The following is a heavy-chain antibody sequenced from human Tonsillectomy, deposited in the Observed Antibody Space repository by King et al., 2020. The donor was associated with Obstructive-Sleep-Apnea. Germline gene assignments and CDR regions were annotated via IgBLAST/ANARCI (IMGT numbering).Heavy chain of an antibody. Sequence: LVESGGGVVQPGRSLRLSCAASGFTFSSYGMHWVRQAPGKGLEWVAVISYDGSNKYYADSVKGRFTTSRDNSKNTLYLQMNSLRAEDTAVYYCAKVQYVRGVIGGMDVWGQGTTVTVSS. CDR1: GFTFSSYG. V-gene: IGHV3-30*18. CDR2: ISYDGSNK. D-gene: IGHD3-10*02. J-gene: IGHJ6*02. CDR3: AKVQYVRGVIGGMDV.